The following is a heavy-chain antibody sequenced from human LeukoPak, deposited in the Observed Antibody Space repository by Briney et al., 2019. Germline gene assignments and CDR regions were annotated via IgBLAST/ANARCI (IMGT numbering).Heavy chain of an antibody. CDR3: ARDQCGDSNDHDGIDV. J-gene: IGHJ6*02. Sequence: SETLSLTCTVSRGSISSNYWSWSRQPPGQGLEWIGYIYYSGTANSNPSLKSRATISVATSTTQSHLNLSSVTAAATAAYCCARDQCGDSNDHDGIDVWGQGTTVTVS. CDR2: IYYSGTA. D-gene: IGHD1-1*01. V-gene: IGHV4-59*01. CDR1: RGSISSNY.